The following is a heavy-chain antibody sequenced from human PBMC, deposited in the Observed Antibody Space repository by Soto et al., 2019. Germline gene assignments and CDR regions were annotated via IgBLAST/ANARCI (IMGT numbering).Heavy chain of an antibody. CDR3: ARVFGYCSSTSCYFFDY. D-gene: IGHD2-2*01. CDR1: GYTFTSYD. V-gene: IGHV1-8*01. Sequence: ASVKVSCKASGYTFTSYDINWVRQATGQGLEWMGWMNPNSGNTGYAQKFQGRVTMTRNTSISTAYMELSSLRSEDTAVYYCARVFGYCSSTSCYFFDYWGQGTLVTVYS. CDR2: MNPNSGNT. J-gene: IGHJ4*02.